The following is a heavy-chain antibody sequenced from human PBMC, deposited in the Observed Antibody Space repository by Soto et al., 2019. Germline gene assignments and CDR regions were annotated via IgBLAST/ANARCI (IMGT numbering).Heavy chain of an antibody. D-gene: IGHD1-7*01. CDR1: GGTFSSYA. Sequence: SVKVSCKASGGTFSSYAISWVRQGPGQGLEWMGGIIPIFGTANYAQKFQGRVTITADKSTSTAYMELSSLRSEDTAVYYCARGPPNWNYVLDYWGQGTLVTVSS. J-gene: IGHJ4*02. V-gene: IGHV1-69*06. CDR3: ARGPPNWNYVLDY. CDR2: IIPIFGTA.